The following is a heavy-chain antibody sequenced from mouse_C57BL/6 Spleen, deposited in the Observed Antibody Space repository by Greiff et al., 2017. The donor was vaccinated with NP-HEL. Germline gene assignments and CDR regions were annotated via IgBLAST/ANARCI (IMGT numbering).Heavy chain of an antibody. CDR2: IYPGDGDT. Sequence: VQLQQSGAELVKPGASVKISCKASGYAFSSYWMHWVKQRPGKGLEWIGQIYPGDGDTNYNGKFKGKATLTADKSSSTAYMQLSSLTSEDSAVYFCARRDGYSAWFAYWGQGTLVTVSA. V-gene: IGHV1-80*01. CDR3: ARRDGYSAWFAY. J-gene: IGHJ3*01. CDR1: GYAFSSYW. D-gene: IGHD2-3*01.